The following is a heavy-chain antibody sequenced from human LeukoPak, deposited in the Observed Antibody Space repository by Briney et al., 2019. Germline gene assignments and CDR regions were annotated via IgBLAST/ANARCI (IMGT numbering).Heavy chain of an antibody. CDR3: TTDPIIESPDAFDI. D-gene: IGHD2/OR15-2a*01. CDR2: IKSKTDGGTT. Sequence: PGGSLRLSCAASGFTFSNAWMSWVRQAPGKGLEWVGRIKSKTDGGTTDYAAPVKGRFTISRDDSKNTLYLQMNSLKTEDTAVYYCTTDPIIESPDAFDIWGQGQWSPSLQ. V-gene: IGHV3-15*01. CDR1: GFTFSNAW. J-gene: IGHJ3*02.